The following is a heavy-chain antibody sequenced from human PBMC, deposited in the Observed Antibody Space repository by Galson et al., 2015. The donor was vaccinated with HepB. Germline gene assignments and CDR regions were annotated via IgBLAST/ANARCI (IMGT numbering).Heavy chain of an antibody. CDR1: GYTFHSYY. CDR2: INPSGGST. J-gene: IGHJ3*02. D-gene: IGHD2-15*01. Sequence: SVKVSCMAYGYTFHSYYMHWARQAPGQGLEWMGIINPSGGSTSHAQKSQGKVTMTRDTSTSTVYMELSSLGSEDTAVYYCARVEGGWDAFDIWGQGTMVTVSS. V-gene: IGHV1-46*02. CDR3: ARVEGGWDAFDI.